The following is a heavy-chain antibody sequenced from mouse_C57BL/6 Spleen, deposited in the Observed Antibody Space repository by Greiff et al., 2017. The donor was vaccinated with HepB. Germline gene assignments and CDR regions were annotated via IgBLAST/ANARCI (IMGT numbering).Heavy chain of an antibody. CDR2: IYPGSGST. CDR3: AGIYYDYHGAMDY. J-gene: IGHJ4*01. D-gene: IGHD2-4*01. V-gene: IGHV1-55*01. Sequence: QVQLQQPGAELVKPGASVKMSCKASGYTFTSYWITWVKQRPGQGLEWIGDIYPGSGSTNYNEKFKSKATLTVDTSSSTAYMQLSSLTSEDSAVYYCAGIYYDYHGAMDYWGQGTSVTVSS. CDR1: GYTFTSYW.